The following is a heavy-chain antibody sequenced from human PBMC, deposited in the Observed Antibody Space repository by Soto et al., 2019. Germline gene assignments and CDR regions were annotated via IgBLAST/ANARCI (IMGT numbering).Heavy chain of an antibody. Sequence: PSETLSLTCTVSGGSISSSSYYWGWIRQPPGKGLEWIGSIYYSGSTYYNPSLKSRVTISVDTSKNQFSLKLSSVTAADTAVYYRARHGGGSYAELDYWGQGTLVTVSS. CDR2: IYYSGST. V-gene: IGHV4-39*01. J-gene: IGHJ4*02. CDR1: GGSISSSSYY. D-gene: IGHD3-16*01. CDR3: ARHGGGSYAELDY.